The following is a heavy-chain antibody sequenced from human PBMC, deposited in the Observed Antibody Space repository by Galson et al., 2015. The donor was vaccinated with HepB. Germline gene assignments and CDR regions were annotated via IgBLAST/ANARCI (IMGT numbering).Heavy chain of an antibody. CDR2: IWYDGSNK. CDR3: ARVKGAAAGNYYYYYGMDV. D-gene: IGHD6-13*01. Sequence: SLRLSCAASGFTFSSYGMHWVRQAPGKGLEWVAVIWYDGSNKYYADSVKGRFTISRDNSKNTLYLQMNSLRAEDTAVYYCARVKGAAAGNYYYYYGMDVWGQGTTVTVSS. J-gene: IGHJ6*02. CDR1: GFTFSSYG. V-gene: IGHV3-33*01.